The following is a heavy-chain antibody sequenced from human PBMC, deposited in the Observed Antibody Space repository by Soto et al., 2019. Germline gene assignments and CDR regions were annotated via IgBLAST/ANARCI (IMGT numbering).Heavy chain of an antibody. CDR1: GYTFTSYD. J-gene: IGHJ6*03. CDR2: MNPNSGNT. D-gene: IGHD2-2*01. V-gene: IGHV1-8*01. CDR3: ARVSVVVPAANERKPHYCYYYMGV. Sequence: GASVKVSCKASGYTFTSYDINWVRQATGQGLEWMGWMNPNSGNTGYAQKFQGRGTMTRNTSISTAYMELSSLRSEDTAVYYCARVSVVVPAANERKPHYCYYYMGVWGKGTTVTVAS.